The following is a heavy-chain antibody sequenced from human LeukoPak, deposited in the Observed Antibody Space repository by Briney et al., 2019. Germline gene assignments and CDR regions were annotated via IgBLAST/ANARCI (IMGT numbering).Heavy chain of an antibody. CDR1: GYTFTGYD. Sequence: WASVKVSCKASGYTFTGYDMHWVRQAPGQGLEWMGWINPNSGGTNYAQKFQGRVTMTRDTSISTAYMELSRLRSDDTAVYYCARGVGAMITFDYWGQGTLVTVSS. J-gene: IGHJ4*02. CDR2: INPNSGGT. V-gene: IGHV1-2*02. D-gene: IGHD1-26*01. CDR3: ARGVGAMITFDY.